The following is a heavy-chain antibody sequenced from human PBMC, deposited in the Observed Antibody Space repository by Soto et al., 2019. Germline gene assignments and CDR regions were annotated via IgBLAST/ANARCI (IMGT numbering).Heavy chain of an antibody. Sequence: TSDPLSLTRTVSGGSISSISYYWGWIRQPAGKVLEWIGSIYYSGSTYYNPSLKSRVTISVDTSKNQFPLKLSSVTAADTAVYYCAVVPEDSSSYYYYYGMDVWGKGTKVTVS. D-gene: IGHD6-6*01. V-gene: IGHV4-39*01. J-gene: IGHJ6*04. CDR3: AVVPEDSSSYYYYYGMDV. CDR1: GGSISSISYY. CDR2: IYYSGST.